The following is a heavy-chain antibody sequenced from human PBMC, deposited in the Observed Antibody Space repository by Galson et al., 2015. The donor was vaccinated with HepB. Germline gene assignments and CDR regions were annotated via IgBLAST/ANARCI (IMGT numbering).Heavy chain of an antibody. J-gene: IGHJ6*04. Sequence: SLRLSCAVSGFSFTNSAMTWVRQAPGRGLEWIAGISISGRNTYYADSVKGRFTISRDNPKNTLYLQMINLRVEDTAVYYCARAKEPALGYFDWGADVWGKGTTVAVSS. CDR3: ARAKEPALGYFDWGADV. CDR2: ISISGRNT. CDR1: GFSFTNSA. D-gene: IGHD3-9*01. V-gene: IGHV3-23*01.